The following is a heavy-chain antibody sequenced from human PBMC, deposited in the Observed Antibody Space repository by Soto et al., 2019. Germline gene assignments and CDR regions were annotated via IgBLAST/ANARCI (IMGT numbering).Heavy chain of an antibody. J-gene: IGHJ1*01. V-gene: IGHV4-4*02. CDR1: SGSISSSNW. CDR3: ATAAGQWLANFQH. D-gene: IGHD6-19*01. CDR2: IYHSGST. Sequence: SETLSLTCAVSSGSISSSNWWSWVRQPPGKGLEWIGEIYHSGSTNYNPSLKSRVTISVDKSKNQFSLKLSSVTAADTAVYYCATAAGQWLANFQHWGQGTLVTVSS.